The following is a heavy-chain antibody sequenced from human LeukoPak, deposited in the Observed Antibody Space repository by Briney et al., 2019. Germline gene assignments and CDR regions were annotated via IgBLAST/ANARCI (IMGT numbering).Heavy chain of an antibody. Sequence: PGGSLRLSCAASGFTFSSYWMHWVRQAPGKGLVWVSRINTDGSSTSYADSVKGRFTISRDNAKNTLYLQMNSLRAEDTAVYYCARDSSSIAARPYYYMDVWGKGTTVTVSS. J-gene: IGHJ6*03. CDR2: INTDGSST. CDR3: ARDSSSIAARPYYYMDV. CDR1: GFTFSSYW. V-gene: IGHV3-74*01. D-gene: IGHD6-6*01.